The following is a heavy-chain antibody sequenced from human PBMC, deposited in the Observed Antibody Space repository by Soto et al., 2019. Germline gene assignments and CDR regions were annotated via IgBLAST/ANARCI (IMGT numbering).Heavy chain of an antibody. J-gene: IGHJ5*02. D-gene: IGHD3-16*02. Sequence: ASVKVSCPAAGYTCTVYYMPWLLQAPGPGLAWMGWINPNSGGTNYAQKFQGWVTMTRDTSISTAYMELSRLRSDDTAVYYCASPGWSRSLSISCWFYPWRQAT. CDR3: ASPGWSRSLSISCWFYP. CDR2: INPNSGGT. CDR1: GYTCTVYY. V-gene: IGHV1-2*04.